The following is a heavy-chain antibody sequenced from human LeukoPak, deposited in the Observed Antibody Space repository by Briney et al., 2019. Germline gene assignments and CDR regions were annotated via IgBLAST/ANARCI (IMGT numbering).Heavy chain of an antibody. J-gene: IGHJ3*02. D-gene: IGHD3-22*01. Sequence: PGGSLRLSCAASGFTFSNYGMNWVRQAPGKGLEWVSSISSSSSYIYYADSVKGRFTISRDNAKKSLSLQMNSLRAEDTAVYYCARAGRKYYYDSSGANDAFDIWGQGTMDTVSS. V-gene: IGHV3-21*01. CDR3: ARAGRKYYYDSSGANDAFDI. CDR2: ISSSSSYI. CDR1: GFTFSNYG.